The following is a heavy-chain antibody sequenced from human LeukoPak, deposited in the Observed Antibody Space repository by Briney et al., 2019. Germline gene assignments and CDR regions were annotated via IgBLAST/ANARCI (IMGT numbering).Heavy chain of an antibody. J-gene: IGHJ6*03. CDR2: IYYSGSA. Sequence: PSETLSLTCTVSGGSISSSSYYWGWIRQPPGKGLGWSGSIYYSGSADYNPSLKSRVTMSVDTSKNQFPLNLTSVTAADPAVYYCASDSNPYERLRFLEWLPKFYYMDVWGKGTTVTVSS. V-gene: IGHV4-39*06. CDR1: GGSISSSSYY. CDR3: ASDSNPYERLRFLEWLPKFYYMDV. D-gene: IGHD3-3*01.